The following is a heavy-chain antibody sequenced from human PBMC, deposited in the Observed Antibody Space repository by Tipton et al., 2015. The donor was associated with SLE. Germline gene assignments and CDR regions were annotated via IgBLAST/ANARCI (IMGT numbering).Heavy chain of an antibody. CDR3: ARGLEENVSAERWFGP. J-gene: IGHJ5*02. Sequence: TLSLTCTVSGGSVSSYYWNWIRQSPGKGLEWIGYVHHSGSTDYNPSLEGRVSISKETSKNLFSLRLISVTAADTAVYFCARGLEENVSAERWFGPWGQGALVTASS. D-gene: IGHD1-1*01. V-gene: IGHV4-59*02. CDR1: GGSVSSYY. CDR2: VHHSGST.